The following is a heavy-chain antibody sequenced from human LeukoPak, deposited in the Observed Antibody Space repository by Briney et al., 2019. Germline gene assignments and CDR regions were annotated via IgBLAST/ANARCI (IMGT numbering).Heavy chain of an antibody. Sequence: SETLSLTCAAYGGSFSGYYWSWIRQPPGKGLEWIGEINHSGSTNYNPSLKSRVTISVDTSKNQFSLKPSSVTAADTAVYYCARGLVYGSGSYPYYYYYYYMDVWGKGTTVTVSS. CDR1: GGSFSGYY. D-gene: IGHD3-10*01. CDR2: INHSGST. V-gene: IGHV4-34*01. CDR3: ARGLVYGSGSYPYYYYYYYMDV. J-gene: IGHJ6*03.